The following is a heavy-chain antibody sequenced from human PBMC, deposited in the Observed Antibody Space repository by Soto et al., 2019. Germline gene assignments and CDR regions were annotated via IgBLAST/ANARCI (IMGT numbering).Heavy chain of an antibody. CDR2: IHDSGST. D-gene: IGHD6-13*01. J-gene: IGHJ4*02. CDR1: GGSISSHH. V-gene: IGHV4-59*11. Sequence: VQLQESGPGLVKPSETLSLTCTVSGGSISSHHWSWIRQPPGKGPECIGSIHDSGSTTYNPSLKSRVTISVDTSKNQFSLSMTSVTAADTAVYYCARGGASSIWLDYWGQGILVTDSS. CDR3: ARGGASSIWLDY.